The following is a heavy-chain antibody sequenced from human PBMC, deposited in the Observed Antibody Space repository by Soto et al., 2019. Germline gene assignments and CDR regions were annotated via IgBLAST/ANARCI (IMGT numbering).Heavy chain of an antibody. CDR2: INDSGGT. J-gene: IGHJ4*02. Sequence: PSETLSLTCAFYGGSFSVYYWTWIRQPPGKGLEWIGEINDSGGTDYNPSLKSRVTISLDTSKNQLSLKLSSVTAADTAVYYCARGRKGFSSSCYVDWGQGTLVTVSS. V-gene: IGHV4-34*01. CDR3: ARGRKGFSSSCYVD. D-gene: IGHD6-13*01. CDR1: GGSFSVYY.